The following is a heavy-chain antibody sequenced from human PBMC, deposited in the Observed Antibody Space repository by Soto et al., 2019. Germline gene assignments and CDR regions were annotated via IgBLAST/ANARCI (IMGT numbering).Heavy chain of an antibody. D-gene: IGHD3-3*01. CDR1: GGTSTRYA. Sequence: QERLVQSGDEVRKPGSSVKVSCKVTGGTSTRYAINWVRQAPGQGLEWMGGIVPMFGTSKYAQKFQGRVTITADTSTNIAYMELRSLRSEDTAVYYCNRGSEYDFWSGYLWGQGTLVSVSS. CDR2: IVPMFGTS. V-gene: IGHV1-69*06. CDR3: NRGSEYDFWSGYL. J-gene: IGHJ4*02.